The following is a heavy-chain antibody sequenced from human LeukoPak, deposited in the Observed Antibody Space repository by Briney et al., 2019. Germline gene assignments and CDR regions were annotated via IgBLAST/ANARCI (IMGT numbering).Heavy chain of an antibody. Sequence: GASVKVSCKASGYTFTSYDINWVRQATGQGLEWMGWINPNSGGTNYAQKFQGRVTVTRDTSISTAYMELSRLRSDDTAVYYCASLGQNLLRYFDWLYGNDAFDIWGQGTMVTVSS. CDR3: ASLGQNLLRYFDWLYGNDAFDI. CDR1: GYTFTSYD. J-gene: IGHJ3*02. D-gene: IGHD3-9*01. CDR2: INPNSGGT. V-gene: IGHV1-2*02.